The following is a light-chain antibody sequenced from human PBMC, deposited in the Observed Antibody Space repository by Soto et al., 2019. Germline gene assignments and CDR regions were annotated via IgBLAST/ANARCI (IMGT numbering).Light chain of an antibody. Sequence: EIVMTQSPATLSVSPGERATLSCMASQSVSSNLAWYQQTPGQAPRLLIYGAPTRATGIPARFSGSGSGTEFTLTISSLQSEDFAVYYCQQYNNWPPGTFGQGTKVDIK. CDR1: QSVSSN. V-gene: IGKV3-15*01. CDR2: GAP. J-gene: IGKJ1*01. CDR3: QQYNNWPPGT.